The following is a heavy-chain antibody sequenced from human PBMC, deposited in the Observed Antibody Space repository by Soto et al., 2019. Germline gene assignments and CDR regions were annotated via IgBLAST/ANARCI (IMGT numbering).Heavy chain of an antibody. CDR2: ISGNGIAT. CDR1: GFIFSDHA. J-gene: IGHJ5*02. D-gene: IGHD3-10*01. Sequence: PGGSLRLSCEASGFIFSDHAMSWVRQAPGKGLEWVSAISGNGIATYYADSVKGRFTISRDNSKNTLYLQMNRLRADDTAVYYCARDELSLLRGTNNCFDPWGQGTLVTVSS. CDR3: ARDELSLLRGTNNCFDP. V-gene: IGHV3-23*01.